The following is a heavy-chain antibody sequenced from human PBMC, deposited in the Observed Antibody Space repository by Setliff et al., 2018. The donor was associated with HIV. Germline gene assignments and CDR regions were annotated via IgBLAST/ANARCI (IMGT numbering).Heavy chain of an antibody. V-gene: IGHV4-39*07. CDR3: AREDNGWYYFDY. CDR1: GGSISSGGYY. CDR2: IYYSGTT. Sequence: SETLSLTCTVSGGSISSGGYYWAWIRQPPGKGLEWIGSIYYSGTTYYNPALKSRVTISVDTSKNQFSLKLSSVTAADTAVYYCAREDNGWYYFDYWGQGTLVTVS. D-gene: IGHD6-19*01. J-gene: IGHJ4*02.